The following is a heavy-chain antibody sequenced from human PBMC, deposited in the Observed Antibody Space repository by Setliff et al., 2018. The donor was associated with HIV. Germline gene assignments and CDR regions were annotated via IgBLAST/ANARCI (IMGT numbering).Heavy chain of an antibody. D-gene: IGHD1-26*01. CDR2: IRHKAYGGTA. J-gene: IGHJ4*02. Sequence: PGGSLRLSCTTSGFTFGVYAMTWVRQAPGKGLEWVGFIRHKAYGGTAEYDASVKGRFTISRDDSKSITYLQMNSLRAEDTALYYCTKREAGAKPFDYWGRGTLVTVSS. V-gene: IGHV3-49*04. CDR3: TKREAGAKPFDY. CDR1: GFTFGVYA.